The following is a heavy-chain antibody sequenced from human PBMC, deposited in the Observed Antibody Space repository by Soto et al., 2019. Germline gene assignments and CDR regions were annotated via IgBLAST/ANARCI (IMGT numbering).Heavy chain of an antibody. J-gene: IGHJ3*02. CDR2: IIPIFGTA. D-gene: IGHD6-6*01. Sequence: SSVKVSCKASGGTFSSYAISWVRQAPGQGLEWMGGIIPIFGTANYAQKFQGRVTITADESTSTAYMELSSLRSEDTAVYYCARDWGSSSSVAFDIWGQGTMVTVSS. CDR1: GGTFSSYA. CDR3: ARDWGSSSSVAFDI. V-gene: IGHV1-69*13.